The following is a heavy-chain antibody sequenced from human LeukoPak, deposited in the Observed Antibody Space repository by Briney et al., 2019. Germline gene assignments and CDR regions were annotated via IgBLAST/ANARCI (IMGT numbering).Heavy chain of an antibody. CDR3: AKGLSIASSFFDY. Sequence: GGSLRLSCAASGFTFSSNAMSWVRQAPGKGLEWVSYITGSGGSTLYADSVKGRFTVSRDNSMNTLYLQMNSLRAEDTAVYFCAKGLSIASSFFDYWGQGTLVTVSS. CDR2: ITGSGGST. D-gene: IGHD3-3*02. J-gene: IGHJ4*02. CDR1: GFTFSSNA. V-gene: IGHV3-23*01.